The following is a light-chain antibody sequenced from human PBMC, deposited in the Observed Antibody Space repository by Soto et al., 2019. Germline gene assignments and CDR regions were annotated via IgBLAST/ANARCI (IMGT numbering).Light chain of an antibody. CDR3: QQYVILPWT. V-gene: IGKV3-20*01. CDR1: QSVSSSS. J-gene: IGKJ1*01. Sequence: EIMLSLSPGTLSLSPGEGPTLSCRASQSVSSSSLAWYQQKPGQAPRLLIYGASSRATGIPDRFSGSGSGTDFILTISRLEPEDFTVYFCQQYVILPWTFGQGGIVDIK. CDR2: GAS.